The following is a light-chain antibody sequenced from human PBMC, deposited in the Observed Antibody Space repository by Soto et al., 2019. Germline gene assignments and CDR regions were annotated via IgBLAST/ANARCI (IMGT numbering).Light chain of an antibody. J-gene: IGKJ1*01. V-gene: IGKV1-39*01. CDR1: QDIRNE. CDR3: QQSYSSPTWT. Sequence: IQMTQSPSSLSPSVGDRVTITCRASQDIRNELGWYQQKPGKAPELLIYAASTLQDGVPSRFSGSGSGTDFTLTISSLQPEDFATCYCQQSYSSPTWTFGHGTKVDIK. CDR2: AAS.